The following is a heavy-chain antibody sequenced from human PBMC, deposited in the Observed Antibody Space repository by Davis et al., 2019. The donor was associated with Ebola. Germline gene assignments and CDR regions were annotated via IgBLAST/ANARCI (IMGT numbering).Heavy chain of an antibody. V-gene: IGHV3-48*03. CDR3: AKKTYGGLDY. CDR1: GFTFSHAE. Sequence: GGALKISCEVSGFTFSHAEMNWVRQSPGKGLEWIAYISSSGGSISYADSVKGRFTISRDNAKDSVYLQMNSLRVEDTAVYFCAKKTYGGLDYWGRGALVTVSS. J-gene: IGHJ4*02. D-gene: IGHD4/OR15-4a*01. CDR2: ISSSGGSI.